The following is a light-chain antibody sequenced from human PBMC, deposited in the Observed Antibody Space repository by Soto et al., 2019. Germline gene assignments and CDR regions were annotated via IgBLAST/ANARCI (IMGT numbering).Light chain of an antibody. J-gene: IGLJ1*01. Sequence: QSALGQPPSASGTPGQTVIISCSGSRSDIGSNFVNWYQHLPATAPKLLIYNSNQRPSGVPDRFSGSKSGTSASLAISGLQSEDEADYYCAAWDDSLTGPVFGTGTKVTVL. V-gene: IGLV1-44*01. CDR1: RSDIGSNF. CDR3: AAWDDSLTGPV. CDR2: NSN.